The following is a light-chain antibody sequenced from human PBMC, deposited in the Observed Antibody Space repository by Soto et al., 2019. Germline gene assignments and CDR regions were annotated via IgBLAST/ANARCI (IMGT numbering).Light chain of an antibody. V-gene: IGKV3-15*01. CDR3: QQYNNWPPET. J-gene: IGKJ1*01. CDR1: QSVSSSY. CDR2: GAS. Sequence: FVLKPSPCTLSLGPGVRAPLCCSVIQSVSSSYLAWYQQKPGQAPRLLIYGASTRATGIPARFSGSGSGTEFTLTISSLQSEDFAVYYCQQYNNWPPETFGQGTKVAIK.